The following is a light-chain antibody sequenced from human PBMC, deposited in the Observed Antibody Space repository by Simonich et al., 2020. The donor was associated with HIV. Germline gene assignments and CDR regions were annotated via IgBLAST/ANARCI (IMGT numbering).Light chain of an antibody. CDR2: AAS. CDR1: QSISSY. V-gene: IGKV1-39*01. J-gene: IGKJ4*01. Sequence: DIQMTQSPSSLSASVGDRVTITCRASQSISSYLNWYPQKPGKAPKLLIYAASSLQSGVPSRFSGSGSGTDFALTISSLQPEDFATYFCQQIYSTPLTFGGGTKLEIK. CDR3: QQIYSTPLT.